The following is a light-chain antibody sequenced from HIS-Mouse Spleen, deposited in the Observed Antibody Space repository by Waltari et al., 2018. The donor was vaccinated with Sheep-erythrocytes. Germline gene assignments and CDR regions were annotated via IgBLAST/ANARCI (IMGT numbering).Light chain of an antibody. V-gene: IGLV2-14*01. Sequence: QSALTQPASVSGSPGQSITISCTGTSSDVGGYNYVSWYQQHPGKAPKLMIYEVSNRASGVSNRLSGSKSGNTASLTISGLQAEDEADYYCSSYTSSSTLVVFGGGTKLTVL. CDR2: EVS. CDR3: SSYTSSSTLVV. J-gene: IGLJ2*01. CDR1: SSDVGGYNY.